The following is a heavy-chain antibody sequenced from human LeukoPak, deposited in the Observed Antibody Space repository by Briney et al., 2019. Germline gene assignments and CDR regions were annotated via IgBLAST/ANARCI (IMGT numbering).Heavy chain of an antibody. Sequence: GGSLRLSCATSGFTFSSYEMNWVRQAPGKGLEWVSYISSSGRTVYYGDSVKGRFTISRDSAKNSLDLQMNSLRAEDTAVYYCVRDQKPYCTGGSCYYYWGQGTLVTVSS. CDR2: ISSSGRTV. CDR1: GFTFSSYE. J-gene: IGHJ4*02. D-gene: IGHD2-15*01. V-gene: IGHV3-48*03. CDR3: VRDQKPYCTGGSCYYY.